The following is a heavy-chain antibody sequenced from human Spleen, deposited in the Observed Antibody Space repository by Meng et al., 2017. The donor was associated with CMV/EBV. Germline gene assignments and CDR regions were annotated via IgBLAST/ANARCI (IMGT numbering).Heavy chain of an antibody. CDR2: IYHSGST. CDR3: AREAAGYYYYYGMDV. Sequence: SETLSLTCAVSGGSISSSNWWSWVRQPPGKGLEWIGEIYHSGSTYYGPSLKSRVTISVDTSKNQFSLKVSSVTAADTAVYYCAREAAGYYYYYGMDVWGQGTTVTVSS. CDR1: GGSISSSNW. D-gene: IGHD6-13*01. V-gene: IGHV4-4*02. J-gene: IGHJ6*02.